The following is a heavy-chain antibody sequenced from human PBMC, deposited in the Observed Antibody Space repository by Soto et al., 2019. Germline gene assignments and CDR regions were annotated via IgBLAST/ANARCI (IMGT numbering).Heavy chain of an antibody. D-gene: IGHD3-3*01. V-gene: IGHV3-48*03. J-gene: IGHJ6*02. Sequence: LRLSCAASGFTFSSYEMNWVRQAPGKGLEWVSYISSSGSTIYYADSVKGRFTISRDNAKNSLYLQMNSLRAEDTAVYYCAIAFLEWFPYYYYYGMDVWGQGTTVTVSS. CDR2: ISSSGSTI. CDR3: AIAFLEWFPYYYYYGMDV. CDR1: GFTFSSYE.